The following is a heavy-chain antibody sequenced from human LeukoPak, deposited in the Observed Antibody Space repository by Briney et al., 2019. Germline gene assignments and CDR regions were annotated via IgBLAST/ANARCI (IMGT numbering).Heavy chain of an antibody. CDR1: GGTFSSYA. CDR2: IIPIFGTA. CDR3: ASIGIVGAYYFDY. J-gene: IGHJ4*02. V-gene: IGHV1-69*13. Sequence: ASVKVSCKASGGTFSSYAISWVRQAPGQGLEWMGGIIPIFGTANYAQKFQGRVTITADESTSTAYMELSSLRSEDTAVYYCASIGIVGAYYFDYWGQGTLVTVSS. D-gene: IGHD1-26*01.